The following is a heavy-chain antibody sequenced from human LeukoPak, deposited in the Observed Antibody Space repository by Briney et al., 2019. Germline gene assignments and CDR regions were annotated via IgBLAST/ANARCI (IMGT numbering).Heavy chain of an antibody. Sequence: GGSLRLSCAASGFTFSSYSMNWVRQAPGKGLEWVSSIRSSSSYIYYADSVKGRFTISRDNAKNSLYLQMNSLRAEDTAVYYCARDQRNYYDSSGYPPGLDYWGQGTLVTVSS. D-gene: IGHD3-22*01. CDR2: IRSSSSYI. CDR1: GFTFSSYS. CDR3: ARDQRNYYDSSGYPPGLDY. V-gene: IGHV3-21*01. J-gene: IGHJ4*02.